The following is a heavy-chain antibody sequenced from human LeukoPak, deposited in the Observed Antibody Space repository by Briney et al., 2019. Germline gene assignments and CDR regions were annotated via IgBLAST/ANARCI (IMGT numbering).Heavy chain of an antibody. CDR3: AKAITLTTRGAFHI. J-gene: IGHJ3*02. CDR2: ISDGGGIT. D-gene: IGHD1-20*01. CDR1: GFAFNSYV. V-gene: IGHV3-23*01. Sequence: GGSLRLSCAASGFAFNSYVMSWVRQAPGKGLDWVSSISDGGGITYYADSAKGRLTISRDNSRNTVYLQMNSLRAEDTALYYCAKAITLTTRGAFHIWGQGTMVTVSS.